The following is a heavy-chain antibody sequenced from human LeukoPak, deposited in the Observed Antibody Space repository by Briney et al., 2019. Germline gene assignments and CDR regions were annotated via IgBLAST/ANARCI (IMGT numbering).Heavy chain of an antibody. D-gene: IGHD4-17*01. CDR3: ARDSYDYGPIDY. J-gene: IGHJ4*02. Sequence: PGGSLRLSGAASGFPFSSYRVKGVRQARGRGGEGVSYISSSSSYIYYADSVKGRFTISRDNAKNSLYLQMNSLRAEDTAVYYCARDSYDYGPIDYWGQGTLVTVSS. CDR2: ISSSSSYI. V-gene: IGHV3-21*01. CDR1: GFPFSSYR.